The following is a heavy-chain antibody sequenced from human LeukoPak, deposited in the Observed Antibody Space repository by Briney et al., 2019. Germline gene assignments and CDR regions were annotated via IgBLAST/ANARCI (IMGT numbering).Heavy chain of an antibody. D-gene: IGHD4-17*01. CDR2: IYYSGST. CDR1: GGSISSGGYY. CDR3: ARAIYGDSVDY. Sequence: SETLSLTCTVSGGSISSGGYYWSWIRQHPGKGLEWIGYIYYSGSTYYNPSLKSRVTISVDTSKNQFSLKLSSVTAADTAVSYCARAIYGDSVDYWGQGTLVTVSS. J-gene: IGHJ4*02. V-gene: IGHV4-31*03.